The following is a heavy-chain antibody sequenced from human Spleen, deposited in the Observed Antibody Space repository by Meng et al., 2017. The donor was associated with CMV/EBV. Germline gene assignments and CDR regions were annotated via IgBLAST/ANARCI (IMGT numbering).Heavy chain of an antibody. Sequence: LTCAVSGGSISSSSYCWGWVRQPPGKGLGWIASIYYSETTYYNPSHKSRVTISVDTSKNHFSLKLSSVTAADTAVYYCARSSRSGFDPWGQGTPVTVSS. CDR3: ARSSRSGFDP. CDR2: IYYSETT. D-gene: IGHD2-15*01. J-gene: IGHJ5*02. CDR1: GGSISSSSYC. V-gene: IGHV4-39*07.